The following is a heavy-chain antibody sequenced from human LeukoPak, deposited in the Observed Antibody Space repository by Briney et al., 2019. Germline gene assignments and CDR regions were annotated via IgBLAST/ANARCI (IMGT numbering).Heavy chain of an antibody. D-gene: IGHD1-1*01. J-gene: IGHJ4*02. Sequence: SETLSLTCAVHGGSFSGYYWSWIRQPPGKGLEWIGEINHSGSTNYSPSLKSRVTISVDTSKNQFSLKLSSVTAADTAVYYCARGRTTPLSYFDYWGQGTLVTVSS. CDR2: INHSGST. CDR3: ARGRTTPLSYFDY. CDR1: GGSFSGYY. V-gene: IGHV4-34*01.